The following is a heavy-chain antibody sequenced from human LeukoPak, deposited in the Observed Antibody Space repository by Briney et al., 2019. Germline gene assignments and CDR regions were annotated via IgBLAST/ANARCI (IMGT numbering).Heavy chain of an antibody. CDR2: IKSKTDGGTT. CDR3: TLGDFWSGYSNFDY. J-gene: IGHJ4*02. Sequence: PGGSLRRYCAASGFTFSNAWMSWVRQAPGKGLEWVGRIKSKTDGGTTDYAAPVKGRFTISRDDSKNTLYLQMNSLKTEDTAVYYCTLGDFWSGYSNFDYWGQGTLVTVSS. D-gene: IGHD3-3*01. CDR1: GFTFSNAW. V-gene: IGHV3-15*01.